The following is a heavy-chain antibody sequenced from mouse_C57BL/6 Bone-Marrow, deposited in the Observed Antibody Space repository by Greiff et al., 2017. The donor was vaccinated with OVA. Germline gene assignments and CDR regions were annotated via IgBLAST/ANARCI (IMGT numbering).Heavy chain of an antibody. V-gene: IGHV2-2*01. D-gene: IGHD1-1*01. J-gene: IGHJ3*01. CDR1: GFSLTSYG. CDR3: ARNRYYGSSSWFAY. CDR2: IWSGGST. Sequence: QVQLMESGPGLVQPSQSLSITCTVSGFSLTSYGVHWVRQSPGKGLEWLGVIWSGGSTDYNAAFISRLSISKDNSKSQVFFKMTSLQADDTAIYYCARNRYYGSSSWFAYWGQGTLVTVSA.